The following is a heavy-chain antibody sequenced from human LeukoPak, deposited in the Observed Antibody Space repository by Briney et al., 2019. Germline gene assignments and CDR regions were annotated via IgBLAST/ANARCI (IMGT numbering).Heavy chain of an antibody. D-gene: IGHD5-24*01. CDR3: ARAPPRRDGKNHRGYYFDY. Sequence: PGGSLRLSCAASGFTFSSYWMSWVRQAPGKGLEWVANIKQDGSEEYYVDSVKGRFTISRDNAKNSLYLQMNSLRVEETAVYYCARAPPRRDGKNHRGYYFDYWGQGTLVTVSS. V-gene: IGHV3-7*01. J-gene: IGHJ4*02. CDR1: GFTFSSYW. CDR2: IKQDGSEE.